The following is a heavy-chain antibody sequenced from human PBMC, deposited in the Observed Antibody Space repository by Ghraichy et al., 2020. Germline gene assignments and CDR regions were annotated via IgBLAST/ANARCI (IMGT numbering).Heavy chain of an antibody. CDR2: ISAYNGNT. J-gene: IGHJ4*02. V-gene: IGHV1-18*04. D-gene: IGHD3-10*01. Sequence: ASVKVSCKASGYTFTSYGISWVRQAPGQGLEWMGWISAYNGNTNYAQKLQGRVTMTTDTSTSTAYMELRSLRSDDTAVYYCAREGYYYGSEYYFDYWGQGTLVTVSS. CDR3: AREGYYYGSEYYFDY. CDR1: GYTFTSYG.